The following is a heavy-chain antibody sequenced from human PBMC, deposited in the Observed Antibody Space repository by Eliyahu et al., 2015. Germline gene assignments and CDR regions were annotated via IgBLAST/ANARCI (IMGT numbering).Heavy chain of an antibody. CDR1: GFSLNTSGMC. CDR2: IDWDDDK. CDR3: ARIRIAAAGPLYRYYGMDV. V-gene: IGHV2-70*15. D-gene: IGHD6-13*01. Sequence: QVTLRESGPALVKPTQTLTLTCTFSGFSLNTSGMCVSWIRQAPRKALEWLARIDWDDDKYYSTSLKTRLTISKDTSKNQVVLTMTNMDPVDTATYYCARIRIAAAGPLYRYYGMDVWGQGTTVTVSS. J-gene: IGHJ6*02.